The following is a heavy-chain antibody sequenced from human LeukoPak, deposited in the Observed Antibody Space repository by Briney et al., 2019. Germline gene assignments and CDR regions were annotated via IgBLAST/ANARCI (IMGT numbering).Heavy chain of an antibody. CDR1: GFTFTGHT. CDR3: AKDPNPHYDFWSGYK. D-gene: IGHD3-3*01. CDR2: IGGRDDRT. J-gene: IGHJ4*02. Sequence: GGSLRLSCAASGFTFTGHTMTWLRQAPGKGLEWVSIIGGRDDRTYYADSVKGRFTISRDNSKSILYLQMNSLRAEDTAVYYCAKDPNPHYDFWSGYKWGQGTLGTVSS. V-gene: IGHV3-23*01.